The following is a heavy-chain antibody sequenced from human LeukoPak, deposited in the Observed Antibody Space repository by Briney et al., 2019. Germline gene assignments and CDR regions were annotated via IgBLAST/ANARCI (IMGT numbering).Heavy chain of an antibody. J-gene: IGHJ4*02. CDR3: AKGLADWIFDY. V-gene: IGHV3-33*06. Sequence: AGSLRLSCAASGFTFSSYGMHWVRQATGKGLEWVAVIWYDGSNKYYADSVKGRFTISRDNSKNTLYLQMNSLRAEDTAVYYCAKGLADWIFDYWGQGTLVTVSS. D-gene: IGHD1-1*01. CDR2: IWYDGSNK. CDR1: GFTFSSYG.